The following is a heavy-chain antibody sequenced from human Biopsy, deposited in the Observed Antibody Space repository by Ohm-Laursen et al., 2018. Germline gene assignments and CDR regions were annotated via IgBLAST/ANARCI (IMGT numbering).Heavy chain of an antibody. CDR3: ARAYFYGMGTSNYFLDS. Sequence: SLRLSCAASGFTFSSYGIHWVRQAPGKGLEWVAVIWYDGSNKYSADSVKSRFSISRDNSKNTVYLQMNSLRAADTAVYFCARAYFYGMGTSNYFLDSWGQGALVTVSS. CDR2: IWYDGSNK. CDR1: GFTFSSYG. V-gene: IGHV3-33*01. D-gene: IGHD3-10*01. J-gene: IGHJ4*02.